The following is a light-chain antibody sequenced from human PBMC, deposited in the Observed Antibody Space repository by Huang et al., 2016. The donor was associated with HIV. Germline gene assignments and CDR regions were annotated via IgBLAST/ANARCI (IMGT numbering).Light chain of an antibody. V-gene: IGKV3-15*01. J-gene: IGKJ3*01. CDR1: QSVGTN. Sequence: EVLLTQSPATLSVSPGERATLSCRASQSVGTNLDWYQQKPGQAPRLLIYGASTRATGVPARFSGSGSGTEFTRTISSLQSEDSAVYYCQQYNSWPPLFTFGPGTKVDIK. CDR3: QQYNSWPPLFT. CDR2: GAS.